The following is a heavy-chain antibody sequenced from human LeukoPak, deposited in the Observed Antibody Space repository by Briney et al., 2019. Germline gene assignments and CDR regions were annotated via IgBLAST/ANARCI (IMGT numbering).Heavy chain of an antibody. J-gene: IGHJ4*02. V-gene: IGHV3-64D*06. CDR1: GFTFGDYA. CDR3: VTSPASYCALIDY. Sequence: GGSLRLSCTASGFTFGDYAMSWFRQAPGKGLEYVSAVTSNGANAYYADSVKGRFTMSRDNSKNTLFLQMSSLKPEDTAVYYCVTSPASYCALIDYWGQGTLVTVSS. D-gene: IGHD3-10*01. CDR2: VTSNGANA.